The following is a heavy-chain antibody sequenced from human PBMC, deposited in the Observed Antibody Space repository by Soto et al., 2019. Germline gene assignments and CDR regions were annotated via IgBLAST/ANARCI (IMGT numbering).Heavy chain of an antibody. CDR3: AGIIAAAGQTAWFDP. V-gene: IGHV4-31*03. Sequence: SETLSLTCTVSDGSISSGGYYWSWIRQHPGKGLEWIGYIYYSGSTNYNPSLKSRVTISVDTSKNQFSLKLSSVTAADTAVYYCAGIIAAAGQTAWFDPRGQGTLVTVSS. D-gene: IGHD6-13*01. CDR1: DGSISSGGYY. CDR2: IYYSGST. J-gene: IGHJ5*02.